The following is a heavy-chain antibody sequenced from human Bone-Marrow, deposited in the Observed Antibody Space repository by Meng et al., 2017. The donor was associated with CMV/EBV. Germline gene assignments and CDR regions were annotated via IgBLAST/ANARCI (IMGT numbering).Heavy chain of an antibody. CDR3: TRGTQV. CDR2: VNGDGSST. J-gene: IGHJ4*02. CDR1: GFAFRSYW. Sequence: GGSLRLSCAASGFAFRSYWIHWVRQCPGKGLVWVARVNGDGSSTSYADSVKGRFTISRDNTKNTVSLQMNSLRVEDTAVYYCTRGTQVWGQGTLVTVSS. V-gene: IGHV3-74*01.